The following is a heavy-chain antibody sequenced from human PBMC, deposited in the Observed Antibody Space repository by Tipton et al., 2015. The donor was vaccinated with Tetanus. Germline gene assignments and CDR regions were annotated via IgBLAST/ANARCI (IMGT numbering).Heavy chain of an antibody. D-gene: IGHD2-21*01. V-gene: IGHV3-30-3*01. Sequence: RSLRLSCAASEFTFSSYAMHWVRRAPGKGLEWVAYTSFDGSKRDYADSVKGRFSISRDNSKNTLYLQMDRLRPEDTAVYYCARELWGRLGGAFDIWGLGTKATVSS. J-gene: IGHJ3*02. CDR2: TSFDGSKR. CDR1: EFTFSSYA. CDR3: ARELWGRLGGAFDI.